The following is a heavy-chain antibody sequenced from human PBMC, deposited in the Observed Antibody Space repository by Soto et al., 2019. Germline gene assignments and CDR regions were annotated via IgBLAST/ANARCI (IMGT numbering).Heavy chain of an antibody. CDR2: IKEDGSEK. CDR1: GFTFSDHW. CDR3: ALGPY. Sequence: GGSLRLSCAASGFTFSDHWMSWVRQAPGKGLEWVANIKEDGSEKSYVESVKGRFTISRDNAKNSLFLQMNSLRDEDTAFYYCALGPYWGQGTLVTVSS. V-gene: IGHV3-7*01. J-gene: IGHJ4*02.